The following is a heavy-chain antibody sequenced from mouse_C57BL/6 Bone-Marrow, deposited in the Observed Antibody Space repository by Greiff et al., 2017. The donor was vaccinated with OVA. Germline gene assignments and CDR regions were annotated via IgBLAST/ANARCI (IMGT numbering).Heavy chain of an antibody. CDR3: ARCRYDYDEAWFGY. CDR2: INPNNGGT. Sequence: VQLQQSGPELVKPGASVKISCKASGYTFTDYYMNWVKQSHGKSLEWIGDINPNNGGTSYNQKFKGKATLTVDKSSSTAYMELRSLTSEDSAVYYCARCRYDYDEAWFGYWGQGTLVTVSA. J-gene: IGHJ3*01. D-gene: IGHD2-4*01. V-gene: IGHV1-26*01. CDR1: GYTFTDYY.